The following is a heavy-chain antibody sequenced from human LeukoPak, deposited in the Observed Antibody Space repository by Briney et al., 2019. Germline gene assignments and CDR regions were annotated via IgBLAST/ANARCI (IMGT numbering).Heavy chain of an antibody. D-gene: IGHD3-22*01. V-gene: IGHV3-7*01. CDR1: GFTFSSYW. J-gene: IGHJ2*01. Sequence: PGGSLRLSCAASGFTFSSYWMSWVRQAPGKGLEWVANIKQDGSEKYYVDSVKGRFTISRDNAKNSLYLQMNSLRAEDTAVYYCARDEYYDSSGYYGSYWYFDLWGRGTLVTVSS. CDR3: ARDEYYDSSGYYGSYWYFDL. CDR2: IKQDGSEK.